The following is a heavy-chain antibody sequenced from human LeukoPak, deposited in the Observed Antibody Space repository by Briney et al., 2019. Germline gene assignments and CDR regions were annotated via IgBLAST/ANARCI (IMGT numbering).Heavy chain of an antibody. CDR3: AKGDYSNYFDY. D-gene: IGHD4-11*01. CDR1: GFTFSSSA. CDR2: ISGSGGST. J-gene: IGHJ4*02. Sequence: GGSLRLSCAASGFTFSSSAMSWVRQAPGKGLERVSAISGSGGSTYYADSVKGRSTISRDNSKNTLYLQMNSLRAEDTAVYYCAKGDYSNYFDYWGQGTLVTVSS. V-gene: IGHV3-23*01.